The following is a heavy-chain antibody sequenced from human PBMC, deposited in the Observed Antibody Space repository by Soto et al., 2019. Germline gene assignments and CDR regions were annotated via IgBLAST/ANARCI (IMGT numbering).Heavy chain of an antibody. D-gene: IGHD6-19*01. J-gene: IGHJ4*02. Sequence: ASVKVSCKASGYTFTGYYMHWVRQAPGQGLEWMGWINPNSGGTNYAQKFKGWVTMTRATSISTAYMELSRLRSDDTAVYYCAREPQPAMAGTRIRLEGFDYWGQGTLVTVSS. CDR2: INPNSGGT. CDR1: GYTFTGYY. V-gene: IGHV1-2*04. CDR3: AREPQPAMAGTRIRLEGFDY.